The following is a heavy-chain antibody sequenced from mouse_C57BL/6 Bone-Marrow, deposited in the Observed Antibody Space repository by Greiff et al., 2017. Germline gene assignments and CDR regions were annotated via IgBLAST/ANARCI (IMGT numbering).Heavy chain of an antibody. D-gene: IGHD1-1*01. CDR1: GFTFSDAW. Sequence: EVKLVESGGGLVQPGGSMKLSCAASGFTFSDAWMDWVRQSPEKGLEWVAEIRNKANNHATYYAESVKGRFTISRDDSKSSVYLQMNSLRAGDTGIYYCTRSSYYYYGSDWYFDVWGTGTTVTVSS. J-gene: IGHJ1*03. CDR3: TRSSYYYYGSDWYFDV. CDR2: IRNKANNHAT. V-gene: IGHV6-6*01.